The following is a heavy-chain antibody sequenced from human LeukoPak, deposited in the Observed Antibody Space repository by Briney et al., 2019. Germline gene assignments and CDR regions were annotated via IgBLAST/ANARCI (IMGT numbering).Heavy chain of an antibody. CDR2: ISSSGSTI. CDR1: GFTFSSYE. CDR3: ARGSRSMVRGVPGDY. J-gene: IGHJ4*02. D-gene: IGHD3-10*01. V-gene: IGHV3-48*03. Sequence: GGSLRLSCAASGFTFSSYEMNWVRQAPGKGLEWVSYISSSGSTIYYADSVKGRFTISRDNAKNSLYLQMNSLRAEDTAVYYCARGSRSMVRGVPGDYWGQGTLVTVSS.